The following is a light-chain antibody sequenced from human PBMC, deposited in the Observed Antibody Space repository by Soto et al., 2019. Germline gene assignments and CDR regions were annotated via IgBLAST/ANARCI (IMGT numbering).Light chain of an antibody. CDR3: SSYEGRSNV. Sequence: QSVLTQHPSASGSPGQSVAISCTGTSSDVGGYNYVSWYQQHPGKAPKLMIYEVNKRPSGVPDRFSGSKSGNTASLTVSGLQADDDADYYSSSYEGRSNVVGPGTKVTVL. CDR2: EVN. V-gene: IGLV2-8*01. CDR1: SSDVGGYNY. J-gene: IGLJ1*01.